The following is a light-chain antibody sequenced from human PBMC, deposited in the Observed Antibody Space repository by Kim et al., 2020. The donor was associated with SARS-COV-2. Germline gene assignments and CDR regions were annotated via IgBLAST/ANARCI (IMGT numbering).Light chain of an antibody. J-gene: IGLJ3*02. CDR2: TND. CDR3: TAWDESLHVWV. V-gene: IGLV1-44*01. CDR1: SSNIESET. Sequence: QSVLTQPPSASGTPGQRVAISCSGSSSNIESETVNWYQHLPGTAPKHLIHTNDQRPSGVPDRFSASKSGTSASLAISGLQSEDEADYYCTAWDESLHVWVFGGGAQLTVL.